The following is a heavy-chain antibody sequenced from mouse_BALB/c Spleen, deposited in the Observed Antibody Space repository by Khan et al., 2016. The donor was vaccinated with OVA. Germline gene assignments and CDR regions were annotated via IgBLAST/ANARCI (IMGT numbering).Heavy chain of an antibody. CDR3: ARAYYRYDGYYAMDY. CDR2: IWGGGGT. V-gene: IGHV2-6-4*01. Sequence: QVQLKESGPGLVAPSQSLSITCTVSGFSLSRYNVHWVRQPPGKGLEWLGMIWGGGGTDYNSALKSRLNISKDNSKSQVLLKMNSLQTDDTAMNYCARAYYRYDGYYAMDYWGQGTSVTVSS. J-gene: IGHJ4*01. D-gene: IGHD2-14*01. CDR1: GFSLSRYN.